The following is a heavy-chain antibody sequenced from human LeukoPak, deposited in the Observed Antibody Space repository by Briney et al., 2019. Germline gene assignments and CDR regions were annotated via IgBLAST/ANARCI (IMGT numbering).Heavy chain of an antibody. V-gene: IGHV3-23*01. J-gene: IGHJ4*02. CDR2: LGGGGAGI. Sequence: GGSLRLSCAASGFNFSSYGMSWVRQAPGKGLEWVSSLGGGGAGIYYADSVKGRFTISRDNSMNTLYLQMNSLRAEDTAVYYCAKDRGSGWYFDYWGQGTLVTASS. D-gene: IGHD6-19*01. CDR3: AKDRGSGWYFDY. CDR1: GFNFSSYG.